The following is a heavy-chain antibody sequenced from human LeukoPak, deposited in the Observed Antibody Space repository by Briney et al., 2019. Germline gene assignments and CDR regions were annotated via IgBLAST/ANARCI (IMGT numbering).Heavy chain of an antibody. Sequence: SETLSLTCAVYGGSFSGYYWSWIRQPPGKGLEWIGEINHSGSTNYNPSLKSRVTISVDTSKNQFSLRLSSVTAADTAVYYCARVLNICPPRPLKAKNSNIGMSFSWLQLQGYWGQGTLVTVSS. CDR3: ARVLNICPPRPLKAKNSNIGMSFSWLQLQGY. CDR1: GGSFSGYY. D-gene: IGHD5-24*01. V-gene: IGHV4-34*01. J-gene: IGHJ4*02. CDR2: INHSGST.